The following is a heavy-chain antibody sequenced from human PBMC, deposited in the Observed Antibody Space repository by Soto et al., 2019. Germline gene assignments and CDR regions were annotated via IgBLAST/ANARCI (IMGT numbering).Heavy chain of an antibody. CDR1: GYTFSTYW. D-gene: IGHD3-10*01. CDR2: IYPGDSDT. J-gene: IGHJ4*02. V-gene: IGHV5-51*01. Sequence: EVQLVQSGAEVKKPGESLKISCWGSGYTFSTYWIAWVRQMPGKGLEWMGIIYPGDSDTRYSPSFQGQVTISADKSVSNAYLKWSSLKASDTAMYYCARGIYDGESFGYYFDYWGQGTLVTVSS. CDR3: ARGIYDGESFGYYFDY.